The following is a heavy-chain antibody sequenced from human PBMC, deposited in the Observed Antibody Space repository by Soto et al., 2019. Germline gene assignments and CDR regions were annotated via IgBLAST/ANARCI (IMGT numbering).Heavy chain of an antibody. V-gene: IGHV4-38-2*01. D-gene: IGHD3-16*01. CDR2: IYHSGST. CDR3: ARGLRGRVLNNWFDP. Sequence: PSETLSLTCAVSGYSISSGYYWGWIRQPPGKGLEWIGSIYHSGSTYYNPSLKSRVTISVDTSKNQFSLKLSSVTAADTAVYYCARGLRGRVLNNWFDPWGQGTLVPVSS. J-gene: IGHJ5*02. CDR1: GYSISSGYY.